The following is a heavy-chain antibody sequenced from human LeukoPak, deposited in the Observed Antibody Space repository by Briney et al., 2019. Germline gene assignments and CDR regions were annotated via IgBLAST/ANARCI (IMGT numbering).Heavy chain of an antibody. Sequence: GGSLRLSCAASGFTFSNAWMSWVRQAPGKGLEWVGRIKSKTDGGTTDYAAPVKGIFTISRDDSKNTLYLQMNSLKTEDTAVYYCTTAIDYYDSSGYYYYFDYWGQGALVTVSS. D-gene: IGHD3-22*01. CDR2: IKSKTDGGTT. CDR3: TTAIDYYDSSGYYYYFDY. J-gene: IGHJ4*02. CDR1: GFTFSNAW. V-gene: IGHV3-15*01.